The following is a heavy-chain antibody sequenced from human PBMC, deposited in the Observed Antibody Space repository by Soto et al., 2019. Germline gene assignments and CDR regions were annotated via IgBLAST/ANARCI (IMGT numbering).Heavy chain of an antibody. CDR3: ARPPGYISDWYYFDL. J-gene: IGHJ4*02. D-gene: IGHD3-9*01. CDR2: ISPKSGAT. Sequence: ASVKVSCKASAYPFIDYYMHWVRQAPGQGFEWLGRISPKSGATNYAQKFQGRVTMTWDTSLNTAYMELSSLISEDTAVYYCARPPGYISDWYYFDLWGQGTLVTVSS. CDR1: AYPFIDYY. V-gene: IGHV1-2*02.